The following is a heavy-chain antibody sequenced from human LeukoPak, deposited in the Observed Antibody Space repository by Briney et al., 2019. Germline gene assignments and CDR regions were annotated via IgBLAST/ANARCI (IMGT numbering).Heavy chain of an antibody. D-gene: IGHD1-1*01. CDR3: ARDYGKGMDV. Sequence: SETLSLTCSVSGASIISYYWSWIRQPPGKGLEWIGYIYNSGSTHYNASLKSRVTILVDTSKKQISLKLKSVTAADTAIYYCARDYGKGMDVWGRGTTVTVSS. CDR2: IYNSGST. V-gene: IGHV4-59*01. J-gene: IGHJ6*02. CDR1: GASIISYY.